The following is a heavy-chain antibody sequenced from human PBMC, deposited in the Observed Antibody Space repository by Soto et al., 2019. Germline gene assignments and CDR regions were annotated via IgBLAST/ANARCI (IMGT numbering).Heavy chain of an antibody. CDR1: GFSLSTSGVG. D-gene: IGHD3-22*01. CDR2: IYWNDDK. Sequence: SGPTLVNPTQTLTLTRTFSGFSLSTSGVGVGWIRQPPGKALEWLALIYWNDDKRYSPSLKSRLTITKDTSKNQVVLTMTNMDPVDTATYYCAHKGPYYYDSSGPIDYWGQGTLVTVLL. CDR3: AHKGPYYYDSSGPIDY. V-gene: IGHV2-5*01. J-gene: IGHJ4*02.